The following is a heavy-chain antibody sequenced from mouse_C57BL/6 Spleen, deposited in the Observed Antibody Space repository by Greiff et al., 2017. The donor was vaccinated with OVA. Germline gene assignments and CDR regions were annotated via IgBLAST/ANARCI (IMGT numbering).Heavy chain of an antibody. V-gene: IGHV5-17*01. CDR3: AKGSYYYAMDY. Sequence: EVKLQESGGGLVKPGGSLKLSCAASGFTFSDSGMHWVRQAPEKGLEWVAYISSGSSTIYYADTVKGRFTISRDNAKNTLFLQMTSLRSEDTAMYYCAKGSYYYAMDYWGQGTSVTVSS. CDR2: ISSGSSTI. J-gene: IGHJ4*01. CDR1: GFTFSDSG.